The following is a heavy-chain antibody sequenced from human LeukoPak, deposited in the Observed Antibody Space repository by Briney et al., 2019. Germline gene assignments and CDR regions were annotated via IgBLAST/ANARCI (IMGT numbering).Heavy chain of an antibody. CDR1: GGSVNGYY. CDR2: IHYSGLT. J-gene: IGHJ4*02. V-gene: IGHV4-59*02. Sequence: SETLSLTCTVSGGSVNGYYWNWIRQAPGKGLEWIGFIHYSGLTVYSPSLQSRVSMSVDTSRNQFSLDLSSVTAADTALYYCARDPPEDEWNSLDSWGQAILVTVSS. D-gene: IGHD1-7*01. CDR3: ARDPPEDEWNSLDS.